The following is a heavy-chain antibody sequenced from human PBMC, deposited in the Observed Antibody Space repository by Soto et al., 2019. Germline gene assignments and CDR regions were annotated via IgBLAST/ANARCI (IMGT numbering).Heavy chain of an antibody. D-gene: IGHD3-22*01. Sequence: ASVKVSCKASGYTFTSYDINWVRQATGQGLEWMGWMNPNSGNTIYAQKFQGRVTMTEDTSTDTAYMELSSLRSEDTAVYYCATGLYYYDSSGYSPSFYWGQGTLVTVSS. J-gene: IGHJ4*02. CDR1: GYTFTSYD. V-gene: IGHV1-8*01. CDR3: ATGLYYYDSSGYSPSFY. CDR2: MNPNSGNT.